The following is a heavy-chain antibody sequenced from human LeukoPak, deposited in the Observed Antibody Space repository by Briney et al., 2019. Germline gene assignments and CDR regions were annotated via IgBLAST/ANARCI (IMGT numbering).Heavy chain of an antibody. J-gene: IGHJ4*02. CDR3: ASLPYGLSGVSIDY. CDR2: INHSGST. Sequence: PSETLSLTCTVSGGSISSYYWSWIRQPPGKGLEWIGEINHSGSTNYNPSLKSRVTISVDTSKNQFSLKLSSVTAADTAVYYCASLPYGLSGVSIDYWGQGTLVTVSS. CDR1: GGSISSYY. D-gene: IGHD7-27*01. V-gene: IGHV4-34*01.